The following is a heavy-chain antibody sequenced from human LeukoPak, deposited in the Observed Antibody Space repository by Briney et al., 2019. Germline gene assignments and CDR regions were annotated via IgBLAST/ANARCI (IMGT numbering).Heavy chain of an antibody. Sequence: PGGSLRLSCAASGFTFSSYAMAWVRQAPGKGLEWSAFIRYDGSNTYYADSVKGRFTVSRDDSKDTLYLQMNSLRGDDTAVYYCAKDGTSYYYIYYWGQGTLVTVSS. CDR3: AKDGTSYYYIYY. V-gene: IGHV3-30*02. CDR1: GFTFSSYA. CDR2: IRYDGSNT. D-gene: IGHD2/OR15-2a*01. J-gene: IGHJ4*02.